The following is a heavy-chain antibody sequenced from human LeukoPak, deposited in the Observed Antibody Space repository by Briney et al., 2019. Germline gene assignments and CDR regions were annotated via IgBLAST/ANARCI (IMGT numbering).Heavy chain of an antibody. CDR3: ATDQFNIVVVPAASGPTDY. Sequence: GGSLRLSCAASGFTFSSYSMNGVRQAPGKGLEWGSSISSSSSYIYYADSVKGRFTISRDNAKNSLYLQMTSLRAEDTAVYYCATDQFNIVVVPAASGPTDYWGQGTLVTVSS. D-gene: IGHD2-2*01. J-gene: IGHJ4*02. CDR1: GFTFSSYS. V-gene: IGHV3-21*01. CDR2: ISSSSSYI.